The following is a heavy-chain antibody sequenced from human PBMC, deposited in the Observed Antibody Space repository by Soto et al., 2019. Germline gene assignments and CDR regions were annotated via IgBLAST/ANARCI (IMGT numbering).Heavy chain of an antibody. V-gene: IGHV4-30-2*01. D-gene: IGHD2-2*03. Sequence: SETLSLTCAVSGGSISSGGYSWSWIRQPPGKGLEWIGYIYHSGSTYYNPSLKSRVTISVDRSKNQFSLKLSSVTAAGTAVYYCAREGVDIAYGMDVWGQGTTVTVSS. CDR2: IYHSGST. J-gene: IGHJ6*02. CDR1: GGSISSGGYS. CDR3: AREGVDIAYGMDV.